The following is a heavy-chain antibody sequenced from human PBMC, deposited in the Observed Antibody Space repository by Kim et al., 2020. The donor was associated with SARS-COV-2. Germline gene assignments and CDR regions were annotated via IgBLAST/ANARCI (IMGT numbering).Heavy chain of an antibody. Sequence: GGSLRLSCAASGFTFSSYAMSWVRQAPGKGLEWVSAISGSGGSTYYADSVKGRFTISRDNSKNTLYLQMNSLRAEDTAVYYCASRAYFWEPHAEYFQHWGQGTLVTVSS. CDR3: ASRAYFWEPHAEYFQH. D-gene: IGHD3-16*01. J-gene: IGHJ1*01. CDR1: GFTFSSYA. V-gene: IGHV3-23*01. CDR2: ISGSGGST.